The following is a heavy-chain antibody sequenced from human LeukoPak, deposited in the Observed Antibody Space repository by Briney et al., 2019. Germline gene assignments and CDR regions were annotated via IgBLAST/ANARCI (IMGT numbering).Heavy chain of an antibody. D-gene: IGHD2-2*01. CDR1: GGSFSGYY. CDR2: INHSGST. J-gene: IGHJ5*02. CDR3: ARSLVGIVVVPAAYSSGFDP. Sequence: SETLSLTCVVCGGSFSGYYWSWIRQPPGKGLEGIGEINHSGSTNYNAPLLRRVTISADTSKNQFSLKLSSVTAAHTAVYYCARSLVGIVVVPAAYSSGFDPGGQGTLVTVSS. V-gene: IGHV4-34*01.